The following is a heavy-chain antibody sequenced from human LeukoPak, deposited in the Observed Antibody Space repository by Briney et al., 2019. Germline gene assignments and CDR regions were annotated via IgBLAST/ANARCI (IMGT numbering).Heavy chain of an antibody. J-gene: IGHJ4*02. CDR2: ISAYNGNT. V-gene: IGHV1-18*01. CDR3: AREGDEKYYYDSSGYYFN. D-gene: IGHD3-22*01. Sequence: ASVKVSCKASGYTFTSYGISWVRQAPGQGLEWMGWISAYNGNTNYAQKLQGRVTMTTDTSTSTAYMELRSLRSDDTAVYYCAREGDEKYYYDSSGYYFNWGQGTLVTVSS. CDR1: GYTFTSYG.